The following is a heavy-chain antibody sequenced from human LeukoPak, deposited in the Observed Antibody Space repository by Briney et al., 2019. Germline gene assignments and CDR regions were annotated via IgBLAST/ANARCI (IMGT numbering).Heavy chain of an antibody. Sequence: PGRSLRLSCAASGFTFDDYAMHWVRQAPGKGLEWVSGISWNSGSIGYADSVKGRFAISRDNAKNSLYLQMNSLRAEDTALYYCAKDSVAYYGSGSYGYYFDYWGQGTLVTVSS. CDR2: ISWNSGSI. J-gene: IGHJ4*02. CDR1: GFTFDDYA. V-gene: IGHV3-9*01. D-gene: IGHD3-10*01. CDR3: AKDSVAYYGSGSYGYYFDY.